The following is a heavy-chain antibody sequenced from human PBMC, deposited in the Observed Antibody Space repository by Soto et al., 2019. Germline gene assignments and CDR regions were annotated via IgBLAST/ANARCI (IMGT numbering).Heavy chain of an antibody. V-gene: IGHV3-21*01. CDR2: ISGSSSYI. CDR3: ARDYYDSSGYAAFFDY. Sequence: GGSLRLSCAASGFTFSSYSMNWVRQAPGKGLEWVSSISGSSSYIYYADSVKGRFTISRDNAKNSLYLQMNSLRAEDTAVYYCARDYYDSSGYAAFFDYWGQGTLVTVSS. CDR1: GFTFSSYS. J-gene: IGHJ4*02. D-gene: IGHD3-22*01.